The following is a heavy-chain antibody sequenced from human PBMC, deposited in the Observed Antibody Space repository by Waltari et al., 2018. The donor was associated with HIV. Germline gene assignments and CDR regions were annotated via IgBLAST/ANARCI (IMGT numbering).Heavy chain of an antibody. D-gene: IGHD2-2*01. CDR1: GFTFSDAW. V-gene: IGHV3-15*01. CDR2: IRSKADGGTT. CDR3: TKDRGGCSSVSCFASDY. J-gene: IGHJ4*02. Sequence: EEQLVESGGGLVKPGESLRLSCAVSGFTFSDAWMNWVCQAPGKGLEWVGRIRSKADGGTTVYAAPVRGRFTISRDDSESTLYLQMNSLKTEDTAVYYCTKDRGGCSSVSCFASDYWGRGTLVTVSS.